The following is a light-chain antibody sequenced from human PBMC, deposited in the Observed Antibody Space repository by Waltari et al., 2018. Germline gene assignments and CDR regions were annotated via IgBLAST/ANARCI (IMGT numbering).Light chain of an antibody. Sequence: DIQMTQSPSSLSASVGDRVTITCRASQSISSYLNWYQQKPGKAPKLLIYDASSLQSGFPSRFSGSGSGTDFTLTISSLQPEDFATYFCQQSYSLSFTFGPGTKVDIK. CDR3: QQSYSLSFT. CDR1: QSISSY. J-gene: IGKJ3*01. V-gene: IGKV1-39*01. CDR2: DAS.